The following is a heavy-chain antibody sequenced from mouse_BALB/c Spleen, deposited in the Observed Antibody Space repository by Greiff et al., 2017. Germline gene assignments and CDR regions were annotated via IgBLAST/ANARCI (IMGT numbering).Heavy chain of an antibody. CDR3: ARGPRFAY. CDR2: IYPGNGDT. J-gene: IGHJ3*01. CDR1: GYTFTSYN. V-gene: IGHV1-12*01. Sequence: LQQPGAELVKPGASVKMSCKASGYTFTSYNMHWVKQTPGQGLEWIGAIYPGNGDTSYNQKFKGKATLTADKSSSTAYMQLSSLTSEDSAVYYCARGPRFAYWGQGTLVTVSA.